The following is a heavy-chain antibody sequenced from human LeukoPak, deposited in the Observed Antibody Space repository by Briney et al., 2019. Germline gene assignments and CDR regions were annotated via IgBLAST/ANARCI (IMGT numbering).Heavy chain of an antibody. D-gene: IGHD6-13*01. CDR3: ARGMEQQLAFDS. V-gene: IGHV3-53*01. Sequence: GGSLRLSXAASGFTVSTTYMSWVRQAPGKGLEWVSLIYSGGTIYSADSVKGRFTISRDNSKNTLYLQMNSLRAEDTAFYYCARGMEQQLAFDSWGQGTLVTVSS. CDR2: IYSGGTI. CDR1: GFTVSTTY. J-gene: IGHJ4*02.